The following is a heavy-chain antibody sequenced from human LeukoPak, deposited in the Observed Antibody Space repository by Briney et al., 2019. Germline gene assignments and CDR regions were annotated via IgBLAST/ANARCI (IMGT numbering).Heavy chain of an antibody. Sequence: SVKVSCKASGGTFSSYAISWVRQAPGQGLEWMGRIIPIFGTANYAQKFQGRVTITTDESTGTAYMELRSLRSEDTAVYYCARLNLDSGGSWYYFDYWGQGTLVTVSS. J-gene: IGHJ4*02. V-gene: IGHV1-69*05. CDR3: ARLNLDSGGSWYYFDY. D-gene: IGHD2-15*01. CDR1: GGTFSSYA. CDR2: IIPIFGTA.